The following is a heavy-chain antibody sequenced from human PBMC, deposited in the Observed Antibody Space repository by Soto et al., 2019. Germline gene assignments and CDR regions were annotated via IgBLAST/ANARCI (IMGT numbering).Heavy chain of an antibody. J-gene: IGHJ3*02. CDR2: ISAYNGNT. CDR3: ARAQNPTTSSWPFMYAFDI. D-gene: IGHD6-13*01. Sequence: GASVKVSCKASGYTFTSYGISWVRQAPGQGLEWMGWISAYNGNTNYAQKLQGRVTMTTDTSTSTAYMELRSLRSDDTAVYYCARAQNPTTSSWPFMYAFDIWGQGTMVTVSS. V-gene: IGHV1-18*01. CDR1: GYTFTSYG.